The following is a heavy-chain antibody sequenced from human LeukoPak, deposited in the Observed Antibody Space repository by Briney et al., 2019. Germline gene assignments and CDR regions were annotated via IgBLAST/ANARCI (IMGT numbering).Heavy chain of an antibody. J-gene: IGHJ4*02. Sequence: SETLSLTCTVSGGSISSYYWSWIRQPPGKGLEWIGYIYYSGSTNYNPSLKSRVTISVDTSKNQFSLKLSSVTAADTAVYYCARDDFGGQQLVSRRWGQGTLVTVSS. CDR3: ARDDFGGQQLVSRR. CDR2: IYYSGST. D-gene: IGHD6-13*01. CDR1: GGSISSYY. V-gene: IGHV4-59*01.